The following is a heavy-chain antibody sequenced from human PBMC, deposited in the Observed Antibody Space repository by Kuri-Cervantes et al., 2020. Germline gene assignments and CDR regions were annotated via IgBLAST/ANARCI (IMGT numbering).Heavy chain of an antibody. V-gene: IGHV1-18*01. CDR1: GYTFTSYG. CDR3: ARDGGWLPPFIKAYYYYMDV. J-gene: IGHJ6*03. CDR2: ISAYNGNT. Sequence: ASVKVSCKASGYTFTSYGISWVRQAPGQGLEWMGWISAYNGNTNYAQKLQGRVTTTTDTSTSTAYMELRSLRSDDTAVYYCARDGGWLPPFIKAYYYYMDVWGKGTTVTVSS. D-gene: IGHD5-12*01.